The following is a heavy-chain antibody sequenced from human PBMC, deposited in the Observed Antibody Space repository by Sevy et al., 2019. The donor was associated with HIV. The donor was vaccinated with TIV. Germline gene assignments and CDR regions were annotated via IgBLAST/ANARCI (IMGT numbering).Heavy chain of an antibody. CDR3: ATGGSLFQH. CDR2: VKSKTEGGTT. V-gene: IGHV3-15*01. J-gene: IGHJ1*01. D-gene: IGHD3-16*01. Sequence: GGSLRLSCAASGFNFSNVWMSWIRQAPGKGLEGDGHVKSKTEGGTTDYAAPVRGRFAISRDDSKNTLYLEMTSLKTEDTAVYYCATGGSLFQHWGQGTLVTVSS. CDR1: GFNFSNVW.